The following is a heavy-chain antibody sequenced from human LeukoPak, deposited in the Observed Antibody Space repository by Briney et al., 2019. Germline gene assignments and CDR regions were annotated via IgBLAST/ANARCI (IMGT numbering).Heavy chain of an antibody. CDR3: ARGTAAEDYYFDY. D-gene: IGHD6-25*01. J-gene: IGHJ4*02. CDR1: GGSFSDYY. Sequence: PSETLSLTCAVYGGSFSDYYWSWIRQPPGKGLEWIGYIYYSGSTNYNPSLKSRVTISVDTSKNQFSLKLSSVTAADTAVYYCARGTAAEDYYFDYWGQGTLVTVSS. V-gene: IGHV4-59*01. CDR2: IYYSGST.